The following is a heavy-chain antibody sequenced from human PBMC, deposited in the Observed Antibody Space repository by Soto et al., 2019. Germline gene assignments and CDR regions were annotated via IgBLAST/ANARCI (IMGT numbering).Heavy chain of an antibody. CDR1: GFTFRRYW. Sequence: EVQVVESGGGLVQPGGSLRLSCAASGFTFRRYWMHWVRQPPGKGLVWVSRIDSDGTTTQYEDSVRGRFTISRDNATNTLFLQMNRLRAEDTAVYYCARVGDSGYYLDPFDYWGQGTLVTVSS. V-gene: IGHV3-74*03. J-gene: IGHJ4*02. CDR3: ARVGDSGYYLDPFDY. D-gene: IGHD3-22*01. CDR2: IDSDGTTT.